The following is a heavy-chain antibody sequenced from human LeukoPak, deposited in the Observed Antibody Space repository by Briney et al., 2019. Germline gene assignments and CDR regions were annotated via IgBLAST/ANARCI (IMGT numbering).Heavy chain of an antibody. CDR2: IYYSGST. D-gene: IGHD3-10*01. CDR1: GGSIGSGDYY. V-gene: IGHV4-30-4*08. J-gene: IGHJ3*02. Sequence: NPSETLSLTXTVSGGSIGSGDYYWSWIRQPPGKSLEWIGYIYYSGSTYYNPSLKSRVAISVDTFKNQFSLKLSSVTAADTAVYYCARSSMVHAFDIWGQGTMVTVSS. CDR3: ARSSMVHAFDI.